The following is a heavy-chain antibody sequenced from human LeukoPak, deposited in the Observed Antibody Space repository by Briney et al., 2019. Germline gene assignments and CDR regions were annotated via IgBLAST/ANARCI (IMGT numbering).Heavy chain of an antibody. CDR2: INPNSGGT. D-gene: IGHD1-26*01. J-gene: IGHJ6*02. CDR3: ASSAGAGGYYYYGMDV. Sequence: GASVKVSCKASGYTFTGYYMHWVRQAPGQGLEWMGWINPNSGGTNYAQKFQGRVTMTRDTSISTAYMELSRLRSDDTAVYYCASSAGAGGYYYYGMDVWGQGTTVTVSS. CDR1: GYTFTGYY. V-gene: IGHV1-2*02.